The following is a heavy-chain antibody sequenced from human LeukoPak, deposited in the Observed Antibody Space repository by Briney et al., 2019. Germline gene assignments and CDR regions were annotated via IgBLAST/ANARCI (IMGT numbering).Heavy chain of an antibody. J-gene: IGHJ6*02. CDR3: ARDFAWTYGSSWYKPLYYYYGMDV. CDR2: IWYDGSNK. Sequence: GGSLRLSCAASGFTFSSYGMHWVRQAPGKGLEWVAVIWYDGSNKYYADSVKGRFTISRDNSKNTLYLQMNSLRAEDTAVYYCARDFAWTYGSSWYKPLYYYYGMDVWGQGTTVTVSS. V-gene: IGHV3-33*01. CDR1: GFTFSSYG. D-gene: IGHD6-13*01.